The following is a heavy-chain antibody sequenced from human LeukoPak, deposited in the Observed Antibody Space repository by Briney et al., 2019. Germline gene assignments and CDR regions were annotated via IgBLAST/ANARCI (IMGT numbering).Heavy chain of an antibody. CDR1: GGSFSGYY. J-gene: IGHJ5*02. V-gene: IGHV4-34*01. D-gene: IGHD2-8*01. CDR2: INHSGST. Sequence: SETLSLTCAVYGGSFSGYYWSWIRQPPGKGLEWIGEINHSGSTNYNPSLKSRVTISVDTSKNQFSLKLSSVTAADTAVYYCARSRAPATKKNWFDPWGQGTLVTVSS. CDR3: ARSRAPATKKNWFDP.